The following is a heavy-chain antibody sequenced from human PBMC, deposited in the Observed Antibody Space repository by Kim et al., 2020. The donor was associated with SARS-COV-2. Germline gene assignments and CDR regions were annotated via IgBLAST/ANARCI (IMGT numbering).Heavy chain of an antibody. CDR2: INHSGST. J-gene: IGHJ5*02. V-gene: IGHV4-34*01. Sequence: SETLSLTCAVYGGSFSCYYWSWIRQPPGKGLEWIGEINHSGSTNYNPSLKSRVTISVDTSKNQFSLKLSSVTAADTAVYYCARGPHYYGSGSYYRNWFDPWGQGTLVTVSS. CDR3: ARGPHYYGSGSYYRNWFDP. D-gene: IGHD3-10*01. CDR1: GGSFSCYY.